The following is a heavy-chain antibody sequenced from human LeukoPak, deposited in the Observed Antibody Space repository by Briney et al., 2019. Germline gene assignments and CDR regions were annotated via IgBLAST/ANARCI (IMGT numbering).Heavy chain of an antibody. CDR1: GYTFTSYD. CDR2: MNPNSGNT. CDR3: ARGKIWYDILTGYYFDY. V-gene: IGHV1-8*01. Sequence: GASVKVSCKASGYTFTSYDIKWVRQATGQGLEWMGWMNPNSGNTGYAQKFQGRVTMTRNTSISTAYMELSSLRSEDTAVYHCARGKIWYDILTGYYFDYWGQGTLVTVSS. J-gene: IGHJ4*02. D-gene: IGHD3-9*01.